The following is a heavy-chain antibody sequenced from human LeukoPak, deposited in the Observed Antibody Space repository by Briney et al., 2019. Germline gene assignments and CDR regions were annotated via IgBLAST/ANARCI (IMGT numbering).Heavy chain of an antibody. CDR1: GLTFNNAW. CDR2: IKSKTDGGTT. V-gene: IGHV3-15*01. D-gene: IGHD3-9*01. CDR3: TTAGLYYDILTDYYPFDY. J-gene: IGHJ4*02. Sequence: GGSLRLSCAASGLTFNNAWMTWVPHAPGKGLEWVGRIKSKTDGGTTDYAAPVKGRFTISRDDSKNSLYLQMNSLKTEDTAVYYCTTAGLYYDILTDYYPFDYWGQGTLVTVSS.